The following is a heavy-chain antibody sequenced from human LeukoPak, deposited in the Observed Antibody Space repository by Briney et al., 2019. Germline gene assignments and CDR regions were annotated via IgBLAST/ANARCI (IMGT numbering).Heavy chain of an antibody. CDR3: ARDPQDGYNSGY. CDR1: GFSFRSYS. J-gene: IGHJ4*02. CDR2: ITSSSTTT. Sequence: GXXLRLSCAASGFSFRSYSMIWVRQAPGKGLEWFSYITSSSTTTYYADSVKGRFTISRDNAKNSLYLQMRSLRGEDAAVYYCARDPQDGYNSGYWGQGTLVTVSS. V-gene: IGHV3-48*01. D-gene: IGHD5-24*01.